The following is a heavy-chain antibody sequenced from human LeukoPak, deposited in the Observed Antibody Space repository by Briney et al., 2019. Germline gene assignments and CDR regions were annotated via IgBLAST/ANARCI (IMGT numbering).Heavy chain of an antibody. CDR3: ARDRITIFGVEYYYYYYMDV. D-gene: IGHD3-3*01. CDR1: GFTFDDYG. V-gene: IGHV3-20*04. J-gene: IGHJ6*03. Sequence: GGSLRLSCAASGFTFDDYGMSWVRQAPGKGLEWGSGINWNGGSTGYADSVKGRFTISRDTAKNSLYLQMNSVRAEDTALYYCARDRITIFGVEYYYYYYMDVWGKGTTVTVSS. CDR2: INWNGGST.